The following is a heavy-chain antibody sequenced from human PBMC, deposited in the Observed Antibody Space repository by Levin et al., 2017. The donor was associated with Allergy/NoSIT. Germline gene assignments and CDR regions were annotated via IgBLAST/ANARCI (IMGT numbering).Heavy chain of an antibody. V-gene: IGHV3-21*05. Sequence: GESLKISCVVSGLTFSTYGMNWVRQAPGKGLEWVSHISSSSGFIYYADSVKGRFTISRDNSRNSLFLQMNSVRGEDTAVYYCSARHLDYWGQGTRVTVSS. CDR2: ISSSSGFI. CDR3: SARHLDY. J-gene: IGHJ4*02. D-gene: IGHD5-18*01. CDR1: GLTFSTYG.